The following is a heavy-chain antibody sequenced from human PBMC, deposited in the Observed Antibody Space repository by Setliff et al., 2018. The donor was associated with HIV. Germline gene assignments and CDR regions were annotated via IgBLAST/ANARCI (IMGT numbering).Heavy chain of an antibody. CDR3: ALDNSYYYGSGSHYCYGIDV. CDR2: IYYTGNT. CDR1: RASIGSNSYF. J-gene: IGHJ6*01. D-gene: IGHD3-10*01. V-gene: IGHV4-39*07. Sequence: SETLSLTCTVSRASIGSNSYFWGWIRQPPGKGLDWIGNIYYTGNTYYNTSLQSRVTISLDTSNNHFSLRLTSVTAADTAVYYCALDNSYYYGSGSHYCYGIDVWGQGTTVTVSS.